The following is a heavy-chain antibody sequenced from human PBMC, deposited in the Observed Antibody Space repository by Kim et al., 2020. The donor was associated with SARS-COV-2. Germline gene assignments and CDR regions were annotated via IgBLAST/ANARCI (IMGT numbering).Heavy chain of an antibody. Sequence: NPPLKTRVTITVDTSKNQFSLRLSSVTAADTAVYYCARHPSYELWSGFFDLWGRGTLVTVSS. CDR3: ARHPSYELWSGFFDL. D-gene: IGHD3-3*01. J-gene: IGHJ2*01. V-gene: IGHV4-39*01.